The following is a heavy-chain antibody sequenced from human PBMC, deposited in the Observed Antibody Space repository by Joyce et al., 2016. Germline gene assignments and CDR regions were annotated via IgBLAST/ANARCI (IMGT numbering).Heavy chain of an antibody. J-gene: IGHJ3*02. CDR2: IYPDDSDI. CDR1: RYSFSTHW. Sequence: VQLVQSGAEIKTPGESLKISCQGFRYSFSTHWIGGVRQMPGKGLEWMGVIYPDDSDIRYSPSFQGQVTISADKSISTAYLQWSSLQASDTAIYYCARQNYDYDAFDIWGQGTMVTVSS. V-gene: IGHV5-51*01. CDR3: ARQNYDYDAFDI. D-gene: IGHD5-12*01.